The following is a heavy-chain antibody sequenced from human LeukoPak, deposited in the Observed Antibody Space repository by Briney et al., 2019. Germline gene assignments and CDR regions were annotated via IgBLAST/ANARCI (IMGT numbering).Heavy chain of an antibody. J-gene: IGHJ4*02. CDR3: AMTDRYAGRPCDY. Sequence: ASVKVSCKVAGYNLIEAAINGVRQAPGKGLEWIGGFDPEDGEYGETQVAQNFQGRVTMTEDTSTDTAYMDLSSLTPEDTAVYYCAMTDRYAGRPCDYWGQGSRVTVSS. D-gene: IGHD5-24*01. V-gene: IGHV1-24*01. CDR2: FDPEDGEYGE. CDR1: GYNLIEAA.